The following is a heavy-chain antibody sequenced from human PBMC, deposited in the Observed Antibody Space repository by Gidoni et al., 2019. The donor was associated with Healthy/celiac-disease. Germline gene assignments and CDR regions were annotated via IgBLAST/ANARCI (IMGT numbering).Heavy chain of an antibody. J-gene: IGHJ4*02. D-gene: IGHD3-16*02. Sequence: LEWVSVIYSGGSTYYADSVKGRFTISRDNSKNTLYLQMNSLRAEDTAVYYCARDQCDYVWGSYRCYFDYWGQGTLVTVSS. CDR3: ARDQCDYVWGSYRCYFDY. CDR2: IYSGGST. V-gene: IGHV3-53*01.